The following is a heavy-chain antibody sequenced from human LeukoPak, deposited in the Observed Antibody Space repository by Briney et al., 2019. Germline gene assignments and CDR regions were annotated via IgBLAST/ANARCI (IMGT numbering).Heavy chain of an antibody. Sequence: GGSLRLSCAASGFTFSNYGMHWVRQAPGKGLEWVAVISYDGSNKYYADSVKGRFTISRDNSKNTLYLQMNSLRAEDTAVYYCARARWYFDYWGQGTLVTVSS. CDR2: ISYDGSNK. D-gene: IGHD4-23*01. J-gene: IGHJ4*02. CDR1: GFTFSNYG. V-gene: IGHV3-30*03. CDR3: ARARWYFDY.